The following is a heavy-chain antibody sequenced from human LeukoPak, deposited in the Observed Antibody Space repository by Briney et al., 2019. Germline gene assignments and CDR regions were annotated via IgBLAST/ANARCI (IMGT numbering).Heavy chain of an antibody. D-gene: IGHD3-9*01. CDR1: GFPFSSYA. CDR3: AKYDILTGSPPFDP. V-gene: IGHV3-23*01. CDR2: ISGSGGST. J-gene: IGHJ5*02. Sequence: GSLRLSCAASGFPFSSYAMSWVRQAPGKGLEWVSAISGSGGSTYYADSVKGRFTISRDNSKNTLYLQMNSLRAEDTAVYYCAKYDILTGSPPFDPWGQGTLVTVSS.